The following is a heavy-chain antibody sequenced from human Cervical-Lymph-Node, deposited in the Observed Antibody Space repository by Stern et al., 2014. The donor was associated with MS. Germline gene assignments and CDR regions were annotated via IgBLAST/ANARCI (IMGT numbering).Heavy chain of an antibody. D-gene: IGHD2-2*01. CDR3: ARDRGYCSSTSCRSLYYYYGMDV. J-gene: IGHJ6*02. V-gene: IGHV3-33*01. CDR2: IWYDGSNK. CDR1: GFTFSSYG. Sequence: VQLVESGGGVVQPGRSLRLSCAASGFTFSSYGMHWVRQAPGKGLEWVAVIWYDGSNKYYADSVKGRFTISRDNSKNTLYLQMNSLRAEDTAVYYCARDRGYCSSTSCRSLYYYYGMDVWGQGTTVTVSS.